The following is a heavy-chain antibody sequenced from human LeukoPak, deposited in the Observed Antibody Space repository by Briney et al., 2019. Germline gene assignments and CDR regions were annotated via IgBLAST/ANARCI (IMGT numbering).Heavy chain of an antibody. V-gene: IGHV3-48*01. CDR3: ARDADSSSWSMYYYYGMDV. CDR2: ISGSSGII. CDR1: GFTFNTYT. Sequence: GGSLRLSCAASGFTFNTYTMNWVRQAPGKGLEWVSYISGSSGIIDYADSVRGRFTISRDNAKNSPYLQMNSLRAEDTAVYYCARDADSSSWSMYYYYGMDVWGQGTTVTVSS. J-gene: IGHJ6*02. D-gene: IGHD6-13*01.